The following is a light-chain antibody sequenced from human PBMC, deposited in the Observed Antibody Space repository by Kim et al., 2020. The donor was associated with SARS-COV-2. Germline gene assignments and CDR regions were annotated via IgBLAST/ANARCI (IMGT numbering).Light chain of an antibody. CDR2: YKSDSDK. J-gene: IGLJ2*01. Sequence: FTCTLRSGINVGTYRIYWYQQKPGSHPRYLLRYKSDSDKQQGSGVPSRFSGSKDASTNAGLLLISGLQSEDEADYYCAIWYSSTVVFGGGTQLTVL. V-gene: IGLV5-39*01. CDR1: SGINVGTYR. CDR3: AIWYSSTVV.